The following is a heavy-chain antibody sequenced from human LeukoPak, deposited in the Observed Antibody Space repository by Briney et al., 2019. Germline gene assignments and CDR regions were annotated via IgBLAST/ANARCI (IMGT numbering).Heavy chain of an antibody. CDR2: IYGGGST. V-gene: IGHV3-53*01. CDR1: GFTFSDYY. D-gene: IGHD2-15*01. Sequence: PGGSLRLSCAASGFTFSDYYMSWVRQAPGKGLEWVSVIYGGGSTYYADSVRDRFTISRDNSKNTLYLQMNSLRVEDTAVYYCASASCSGSSCYSGYFDYWGQGTLVTVSS. J-gene: IGHJ4*02. CDR3: ASASCSGSSCYSGYFDY.